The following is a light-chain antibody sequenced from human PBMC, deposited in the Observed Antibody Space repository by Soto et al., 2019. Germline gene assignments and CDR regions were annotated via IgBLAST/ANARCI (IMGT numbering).Light chain of an antibody. J-gene: IGKJ1*01. CDR1: QSVSSN. V-gene: IGKV3-15*01. CDR3: KQYNNWPPWT. Sequence: EIVMTQSPATLSVSPGERAILSCRASQSVSSNLAWYQQKPGQAPRLLIYGASTRATGISARFSGSGSGTDFTLTISSLQSEDFAVYYCKQYNNWPPWTFGQGTKVEIK. CDR2: GAS.